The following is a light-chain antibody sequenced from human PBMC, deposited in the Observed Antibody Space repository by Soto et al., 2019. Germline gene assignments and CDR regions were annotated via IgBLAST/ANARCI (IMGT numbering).Light chain of an antibody. CDR3: GTWDSSLSVWM. V-gene: IGLV1-51*02. CDR1: SSNIGNNY. Sequence: QSVLTQPPSMSTAPGQKVTISCSGSSSNIGNNYVSWYQQYAGTAPKVLIYENNKRPSGIPDRFSGSRSGTSATLTITGLQTGDEADYYCGTWDSSLSVWMFGTGTKLTVL. CDR2: ENN. J-gene: IGLJ3*02.